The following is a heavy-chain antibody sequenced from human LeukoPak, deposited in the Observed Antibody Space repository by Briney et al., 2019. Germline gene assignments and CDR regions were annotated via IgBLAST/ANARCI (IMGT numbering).Heavy chain of an antibody. CDR3: AKAIIGSSGYYSFDY. CDR2: ISSSGSTI. J-gene: IGHJ4*02. D-gene: IGHD3-22*01. CDR1: GFTFSDYY. V-gene: IGHV3-11*01. Sequence: GGSLRLSCAASGFTFSDYYMSWIRQAPGKGLEWVSYISSSGSTIYYADSVKGRFTISRDNAKNSLYLQMNSLRAEDTALYYCAKAIIGSSGYYSFDYWGQGTLVTVSS.